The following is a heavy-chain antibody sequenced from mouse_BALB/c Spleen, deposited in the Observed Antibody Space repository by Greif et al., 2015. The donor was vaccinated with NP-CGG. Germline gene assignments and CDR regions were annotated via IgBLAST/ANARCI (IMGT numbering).Heavy chain of an antibody. CDR2: IWAGGST. V-gene: IGHV2-9*02. D-gene: IGHD2-3*01. CDR1: GFSLTSYG. CDR3: AREGYYDYAMDY. Sequence: VMLVESGPGLVAPSQSLSITCTVSGFSLTSYGVHWVRQPPGKGLEWLGVIWAGGSTNYNSALMSRLSISKDNSKSQVFLKMNSLQTDDTAMYYCAREGYYDYAMDYWGQGTSVTVSS. J-gene: IGHJ4*01.